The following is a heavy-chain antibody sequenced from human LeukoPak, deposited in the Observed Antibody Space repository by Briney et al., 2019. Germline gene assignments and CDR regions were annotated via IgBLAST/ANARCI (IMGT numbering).Heavy chain of an antibody. Sequence: GASVKVSCKASGYTFTSYDFDWVRQAPGQGLEWMGIINPSGGSTSYAQKFQGRVTMTRDTSTSTVYMELSSLRSEDTAVYYCAREHQDIVVVVAALGLDYWGQGTLVTVSS. J-gene: IGHJ4*02. D-gene: IGHD2-15*01. CDR3: AREHQDIVVVVAALGLDY. CDR2: INPSGGST. V-gene: IGHV1-46*01. CDR1: GYTFTSYD.